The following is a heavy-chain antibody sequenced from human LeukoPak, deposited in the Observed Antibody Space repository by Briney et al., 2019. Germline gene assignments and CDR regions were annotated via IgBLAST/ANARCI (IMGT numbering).Heavy chain of an antibody. D-gene: IGHD6-19*01. Sequence: ASVKVSCKASSYTFTSYGITWVRQAPAQGLEWMGWISAYNGNTNYAQNFQGRVTMNTDTSTSTAYMELRSLRSDDTAVFYCARAGAVAGTGYFDYWGQGTLVTVSS. CDR1: SYTFTSYG. CDR2: ISAYNGNT. CDR3: ARAGAVAGTGYFDY. J-gene: IGHJ4*02. V-gene: IGHV1-18*01.